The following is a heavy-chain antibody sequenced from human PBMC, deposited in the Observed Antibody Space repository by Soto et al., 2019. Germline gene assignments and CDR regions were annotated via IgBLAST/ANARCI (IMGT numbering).Heavy chain of an antibody. CDR2: ISYSGST. CDR3: ARARQRDTGRGLDV. D-gene: IGHD5-18*01. CDR1: GDSINNYF. J-gene: IGHJ6*02. Sequence: QVQLQESGPGLVKPSETMSLTCTISGDSINNYFWNWILQTPVKGLEWIGYISYSGSTSYNPSLQSRFTISSDTSKNHFSLKLSTVTAADTAVYYCARARQRDTGRGLDVWGQGNTVTVSS. V-gene: IGHV4-59*01.